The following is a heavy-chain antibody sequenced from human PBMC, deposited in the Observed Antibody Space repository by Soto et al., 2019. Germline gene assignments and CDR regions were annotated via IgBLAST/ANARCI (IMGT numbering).Heavy chain of an antibody. CDR2: ISAYNGNT. J-gene: IGHJ3*02. D-gene: IGHD2-15*01. CDR3: ARDHRGGTDAFDI. CDR1: GYTFTSFG. Sequence: QVQLVQSGAEVKKPGASVKVSCKASGYTFTSFGISWVGQAPGQGLEWMGWISAYNGNTNYAENLQGRDTMTTDTSTSTAYMELRSLRSDDTAVYYCARDHRGGTDAFDIWGQGTMVTVSS. V-gene: IGHV1-18*01.